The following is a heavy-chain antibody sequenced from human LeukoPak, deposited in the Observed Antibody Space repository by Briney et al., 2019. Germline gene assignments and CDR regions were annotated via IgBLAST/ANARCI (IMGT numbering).Heavy chain of an antibody. Sequence: GGSLRLSCAASGFTFSSYNINWVRQAPGKGLEWVSYISSSSSTIYYADSVKGRFTISRDNAKNSLYLQMNSLRDEDTAVYYCASIRGTETPYWGQGTLVTVSS. V-gene: IGHV3-48*02. CDR2: ISSSSSTI. D-gene: IGHD1-26*01. CDR3: ASIRGTETPY. J-gene: IGHJ4*02. CDR1: GFTFSSYN.